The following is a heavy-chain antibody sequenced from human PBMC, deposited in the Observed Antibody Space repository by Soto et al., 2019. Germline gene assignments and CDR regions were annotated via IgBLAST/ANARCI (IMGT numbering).Heavy chain of an antibody. CDR2: ISAYNGNT. CDR1: GYTFTSYG. J-gene: IGHJ5*02. Sequence: ASVKVSCKASGYTFTSYGISWVRQAPGQGLEWMGWISAYNGNTNYAQKLQGRVTMTTDTSTSTAYMELRSLRSDDTAVYYCASYDLVAVAATQVLRNWFDPWVQGTLATVSS. D-gene: IGHD2-15*01. CDR3: ASYDLVAVAATQVLRNWFDP. V-gene: IGHV1-18*04.